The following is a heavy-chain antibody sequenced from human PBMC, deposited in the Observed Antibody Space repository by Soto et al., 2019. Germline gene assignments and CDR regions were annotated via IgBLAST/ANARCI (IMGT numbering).Heavy chain of an antibody. CDR1: GFTFSSYA. D-gene: IGHD3-10*01. Sequence: GGSLRLSCAASGFTFSSYAMSWVRQAPGKGLEWVSAISGSGGSTYYADSVKGRFTLSRDNSKNTLYLQMNSLRAEDTAVYYCAKDSLGGSLAQFDPWGQGTLVTVSS. CDR3: AKDSLGGSLAQFDP. V-gene: IGHV3-23*01. CDR2: ISGSGGST. J-gene: IGHJ5*02.